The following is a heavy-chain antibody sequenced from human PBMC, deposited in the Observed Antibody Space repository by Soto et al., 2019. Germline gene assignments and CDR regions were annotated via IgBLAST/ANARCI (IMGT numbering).Heavy chain of an antibody. CDR2: ISGSGGST. D-gene: IGHD3-3*01. CDR1: GFTFNTYA. CDR3: VEVGDDVWRAYYASYFDY. Sequence: GGSLRLSCAASGFTFNTYAMSWVRQAPGKGLEWVSAISGSGGSTYYPDSVKGRFTISRDNSKNTLYLQMNSLRAEDTAVYYCVEVGDDVWRAYYASYFDYWGKGTLVTVS. J-gene: IGHJ4*02. V-gene: IGHV3-23*01.